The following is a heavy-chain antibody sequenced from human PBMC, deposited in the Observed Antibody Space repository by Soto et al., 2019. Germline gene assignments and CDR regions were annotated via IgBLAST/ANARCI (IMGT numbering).Heavy chain of an antibody. CDR3: ARYIPGVRYYGMDV. D-gene: IGHD2-2*01. V-gene: IGHV3-23*01. J-gene: IGHJ6*02. CDR2: IGESGTPT. CDR1: GFTFSSYA. Sequence: GGSLRLSCASSGFTFSSYAMKWVRQAPGKGLEWVSLIGESGTPTYYADSVKGRFTISRGNSGNTLFLEMYSLRAEDTAVYYCARYIPGVRYYGMDVWGQGTTVTVSS.